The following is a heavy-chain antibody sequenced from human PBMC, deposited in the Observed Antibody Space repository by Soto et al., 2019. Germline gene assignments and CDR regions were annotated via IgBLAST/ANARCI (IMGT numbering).Heavy chain of an antibody. D-gene: IGHD1-20*01. V-gene: IGHV4-59*01. CDR3: ATSQKGYNWNYFDH. CDR2: IYSGST. Sequence: SETLSLTCTVSGASISGYYWTWIRQPPGKGLEWIGYIYSGSTNYNPSLKSRATISIATSKNHFSLNLSSVTAADTAVYYCATSQKGYNWNYFDHWGQGALVTVSS. CDR1: GASISGYY. J-gene: IGHJ4*02.